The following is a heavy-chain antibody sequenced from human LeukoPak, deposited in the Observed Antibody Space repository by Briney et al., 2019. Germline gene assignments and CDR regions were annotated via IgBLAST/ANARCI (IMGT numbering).Heavy chain of an antibody. CDR2: ISGSDGST. CDR1: GFTFSYYA. CDR3: ARGALIPDF. Sequence: GGSLRLSCAASGFTFSYYAMSWVRQAPGKGLEWVSAISGSDGSTYYADSVKGRFTISRDNSKNTVYLHMDSLRVEDTAIYYCARGALIPDFRGQGTLVTVSS. V-gene: IGHV3-23*01. J-gene: IGHJ4*02. D-gene: IGHD2-21*01.